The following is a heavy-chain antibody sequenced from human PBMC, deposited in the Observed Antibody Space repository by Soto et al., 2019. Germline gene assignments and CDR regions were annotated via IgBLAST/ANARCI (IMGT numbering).Heavy chain of an antibody. J-gene: IGHJ4*02. Sequence: QSLPCGVSDYSISSGYYWGWIRQPPGKGPEWIGNIYHSGSTHYNPALKSRVTISVDTSKNQFSLKLKSVTAADTAVYYCTRRGSSGTPVDYWGQGTLVTVSS. CDR2: IYHSGST. CDR1: DYSISSGYY. D-gene: IGHD1-26*01. CDR3: TRRGSSGTPVDY. V-gene: IGHV4-38-2*01.